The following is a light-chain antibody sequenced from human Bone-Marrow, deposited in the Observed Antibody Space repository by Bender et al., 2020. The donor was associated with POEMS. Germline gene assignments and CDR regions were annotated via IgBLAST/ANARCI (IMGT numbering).Light chain of an antibody. Sequence: QSSLTQPASVSGSPGQSITISCTGTSSDFGSFNFVSWYQQRPGNAPKLIIYEGSKRPSGVSDRFSGSKSGDTASLTISGLQAEDEADYYCSSYTSTTVLFGGGTKLTVL. J-gene: IGLJ2*01. CDR3: SSYTSTTVL. CDR2: EGS. CDR1: SSDFGSFNF. V-gene: IGLV2-14*02.